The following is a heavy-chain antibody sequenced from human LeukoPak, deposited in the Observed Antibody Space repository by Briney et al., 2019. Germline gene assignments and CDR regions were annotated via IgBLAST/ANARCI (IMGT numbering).Heavy chain of an antibody. CDR1: GGSISSGSYY. Sequence: SETLSLTCTVSGGSISSGSYYWSWIRQPAGKGLEWIGRIYTSGSTNYNPSLKSRVTISVDMSKNQFSLKLSSVTAADTAVYYCARDHGYSYGYLFSRTLDYWGQGTLVTVSS. D-gene: IGHD5-18*01. CDR2: IYTSGST. CDR3: ARDHGYSYGYLFSRTLDY. J-gene: IGHJ4*02. V-gene: IGHV4-61*02.